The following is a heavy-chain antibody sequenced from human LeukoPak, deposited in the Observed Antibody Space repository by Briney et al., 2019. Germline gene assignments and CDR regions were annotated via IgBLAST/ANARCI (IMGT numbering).Heavy chain of an antibody. CDR3: ARDWGFGELIYYYYGMDV. V-gene: IGHV3-23*01. CDR1: GFTFSSYA. Sequence: GGSLRLSCAASGFTFSSYAMSWVRQAPGKGLEWVSAISGSGGSTYYADSVKGRFTISRDNSKNTLYLQMNSLRAEDTAVYYCARDWGFGELIYYYYGMDVWDQGTTVTVSS. J-gene: IGHJ6*02. D-gene: IGHD3-10*01. CDR2: ISGSGGST.